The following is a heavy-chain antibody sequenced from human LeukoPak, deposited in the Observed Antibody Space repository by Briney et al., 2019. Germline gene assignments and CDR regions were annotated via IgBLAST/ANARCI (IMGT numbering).Heavy chain of an antibody. Sequence: SETLSLTCAVYGGSFSGYSWSWIRQPPGKGLEWIGYIYHRGSTYYNPSLKSRVTISVDRSKNQFSLKLSSVTAADTAVYYCARVEGGYYSFDYWGQGTLVTVSS. V-gene: IGHV4-30-2*01. D-gene: IGHD3-3*01. J-gene: IGHJ4*02. CDR2: IYHRGST. CDR1: GGSFSGYS. CDR3: ARVEGGYYSFDY.